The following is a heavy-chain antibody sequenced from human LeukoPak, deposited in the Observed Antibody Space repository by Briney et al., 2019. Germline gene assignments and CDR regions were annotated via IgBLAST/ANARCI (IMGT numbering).Heavy chain of an antibody. J-gene: IGHJ4*02. CDR3: SRFLEPYYFDY. Sequence: SQTLSLTCTVSDGSISSYYWSWIRQPPGKGLEWIGYIYTSGSTNYNPSLKSRVTISVDTSKNQFSLKLSSVTAADTAVYYCSRFLEPYYFDYWGQGTLVTVSS. D-gene: IGHD3-3*01. CDR2: IYTSGST. V-gene: IGHV4-4*09. CDR1: DGSISSYY.